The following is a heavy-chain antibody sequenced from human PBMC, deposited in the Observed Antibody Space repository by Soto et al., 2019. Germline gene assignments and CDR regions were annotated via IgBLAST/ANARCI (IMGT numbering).Heavy chain of an antibody. CDR2: IWYDGSNK. CDR3: ARAGGTTVTGLWHFDS. CDR1: GFTFSSYG. J-gene: IGHJ4*02. V-gene: IGHV3-33*01. Sequence: GGSLRLSCAASGFTFSSYGMHWVRQAPGKGLEWVAVIWYDGSNKYYADSVKGRFTISRDNSKNTLYLQMNSLGAEDTAVYYCARAGGTTVTGLWHFDSWGQGTLVTVSS. D-gene: IGHD4-17*01.